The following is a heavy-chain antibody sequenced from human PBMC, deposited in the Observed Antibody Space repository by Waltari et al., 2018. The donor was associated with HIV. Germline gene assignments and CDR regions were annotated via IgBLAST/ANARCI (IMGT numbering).Heavy chain of an antibody. Sequence: EVRLVESGGGLVEPGGSLRLSCAASGFTFTGYSMTWVRQAPGKGLEWVAAISGLSSYIYYADSVKGRFTISRDNAENSLYLQMNSLRAEDTALYYCARGSTVAAHKDYWGQGTLVTVSS. CDR1: GFTFTGYS. D-gene: IGHD4-17*01. CDR2: ISGLSSYI. V-gene: IGHV3-21*01. CDR3: ARGSTVAAHKDY. J-gene: IGHJ4*02.